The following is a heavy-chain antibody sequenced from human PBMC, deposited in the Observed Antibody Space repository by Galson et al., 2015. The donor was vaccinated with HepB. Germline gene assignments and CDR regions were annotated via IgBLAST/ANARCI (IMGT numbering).Heavy chain of an antibody. D-gene: IGHD6-13*01. CDR1: GFTFSGSA. J-gene: IGHJ4*02. Sequence: SLRLSCAASGFTFSGSAIHWVRQAPGKGPEWVGRIRSKAANYATAYVESLKGRFTISRDDSRSTAYLHMNNLKTEDTAVYYCSRLGDFSGYSSRWGQGTLVTVSS. CDR3: SRLGDFSGYSSR. V-gene: IGHV3-73*01. CDR2: IRSKAANYAT.